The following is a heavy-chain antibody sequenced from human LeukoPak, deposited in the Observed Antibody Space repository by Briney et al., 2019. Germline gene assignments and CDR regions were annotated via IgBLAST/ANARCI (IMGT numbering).Heavy chain of an antibody. J-gene: IGHJ3*02. Sequence: SETLSLTCTVSGGSISSSSYYWGWIRQPPGKGLEWIGSIYYSGSTYYNPSLKSRVTISVDTSKNQFSLKLSSVTAADTAVYYCAREGRRIAVAGTEGAFDIWGQGTMVTVSS. CDR3: AREGRRIAVAGTEGAFDI. D-gene: IGHD6-19*01. CDR2: IYYSGST. CDR1: GGSISSSSYY. V-gene: IGHV4-39*07.